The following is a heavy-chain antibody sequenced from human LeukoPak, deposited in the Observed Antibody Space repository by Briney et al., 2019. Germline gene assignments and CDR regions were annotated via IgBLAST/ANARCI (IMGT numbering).Heavy chain of an antibody. Sequence: SVKVSCKASGGTFSSYAISWVRQAPGQGLEWMGGIIPIFGTANYAQKFQGRVTITADESTSTAYTELSSLRSEDTAVYYCARVKCSSTSCYTPYYYCGMDVWGQGTTVTVSS. CDR3: ARVKCSSTSCYTPYYYCGMDV. D-gene: IGHD2-2*02. V-gene: IGHV1-69*13. CDR2: IIPIFGTA. CDR1: GGTFSSYA. J-gene: IGHJ6*02.